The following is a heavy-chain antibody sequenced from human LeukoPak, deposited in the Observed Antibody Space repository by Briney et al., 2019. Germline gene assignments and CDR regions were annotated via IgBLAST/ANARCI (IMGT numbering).Heavy chain of an antibody. CDR3: ATSGSYSPKFDY. J-gene: IGHJ4*02. V-gene: IGHV1-2*02. CDR2: INPNSGDT. Sequence: ASVTVSFKSSAYTFTGYFIHWVRQAPAQGLEWLGWINPNSGDTKYSRKYQGRVTMPRDTSISTAYMEVTRLRSDDTAVYYCATSGSYSPKFDYWGQGTSVTVS. CDR1: AYTFTGYF. D-gene: IGHD3-10*01.